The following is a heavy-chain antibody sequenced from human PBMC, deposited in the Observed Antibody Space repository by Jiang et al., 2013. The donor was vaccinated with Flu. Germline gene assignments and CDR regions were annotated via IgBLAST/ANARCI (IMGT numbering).Heavy chain of an antibody. CDR1: GYTFTSDW. CDR2: IYPDDSDT. Sequence: GAEVKKPGESLKISCKESGYTFTSDWIGWVRQMPGKGLEWMGIIYPDDSDTRYSPSFQGQVTISADKSVNTAYLQWRSLTASDTAMYYCARRIADAFDIWGQGTMVTVSS. J-gene: IGHJ3*02. V-gene: IGHV5-51*03. CDR3: ARRIADAFDI.